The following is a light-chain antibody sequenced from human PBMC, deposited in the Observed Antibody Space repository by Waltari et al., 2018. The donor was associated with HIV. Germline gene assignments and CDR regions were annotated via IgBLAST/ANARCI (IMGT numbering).Light chain of an antibody. Sequence: QSALTQPPSVSGAPGQRVTISCTGNRSNIGAGYFVHWYQHLPGTAPKLLGYRDSNRPSGVPDRFSGSKSGTAASLVITGLQAEDEADYYCQSYDSSLRASVFGGGTKLTVL. V-gene: IGLV1-40*01. CDR1: RSNIGAGYF. J-gene: IGLJ2*01. CDR2: RDS. CDR3: QSYDSSLRASV.